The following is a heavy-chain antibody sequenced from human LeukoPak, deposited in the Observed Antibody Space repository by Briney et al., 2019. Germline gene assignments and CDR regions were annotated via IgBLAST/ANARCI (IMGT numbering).Heavy chain of an antibody. CDR1: GGSISSSNW. CDR3: AGAHDDYSNPKSPDYYYYYGMDV. CDR2: IYHSGST. V-gene: IGHV4-4*02. Sequence: SGTLSLTCAVSGGSISSSNWWSWVHQPPGKGLEWIGEIYHSGSTNYNPSLKSRVTISVDKSKNQFSLKLSSVTAADTAVYYCAGAHDDYSNPKSPDYYYYYGMDVWGQGTTVTVSS. D-gene: IGHD4-11*01. J-gene: IGHJ6*02.